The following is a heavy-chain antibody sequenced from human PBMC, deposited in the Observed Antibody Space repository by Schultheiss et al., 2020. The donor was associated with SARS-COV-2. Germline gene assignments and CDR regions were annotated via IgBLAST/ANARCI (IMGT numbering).Heavy chain of an antibody. J-gene: IGHJ5*02. D-gene: IGHD3-22*01. CDR1: GYTFTSYY. CDR2: IIPIFGTA. Sequence: SVKVSCKASGYTFTSYYMHWVRQAPGQGLEWMGGIIPIFGTANYAQKFQGRVTITADESTSTAYMELSSLRSEDTAVYYCARTHVTTDSSGYYPGPPFDPWGQGTLVTVSS. CDR3: ARTHVTTDSSGYYPGPPFDP. V-gene: IGHV1-69*13.